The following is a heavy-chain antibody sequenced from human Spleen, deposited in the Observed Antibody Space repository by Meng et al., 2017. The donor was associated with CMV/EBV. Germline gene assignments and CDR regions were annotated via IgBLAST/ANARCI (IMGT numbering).Heavy chain of an antibody. V-gene: IGHV1-18*04. CDR1: YMFGNYG. CDR3: ARQYGDYVARQYWYFDL. J-gene: IGHJ2*01. D-gene: IGHD4-17*01. Sequence: YMFGNYGISWLRQAPGQGLEGMGWTSTAMENVHYAQKFRGRVTMTTDTSTSTAYMELRSLKSDDTAVYYCARQYGDYVARQYWYFDLWGRGTLVTVSS. CDR2: TSTAMENV.